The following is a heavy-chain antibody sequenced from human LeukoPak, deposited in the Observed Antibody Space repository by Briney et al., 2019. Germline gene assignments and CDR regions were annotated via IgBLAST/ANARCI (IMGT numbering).Heavy chain of an antibody. D-gene: IGHD3-9*01. V-gene: IGHV4-34*01. CDR1: GGSFSGYY. CDR2: INHSGST. Sequence: SETLSLTCAVYGGSFSGYYWSWIRQPPGKGLEWNGEINHSGSTNYNPSLKSRVTISVDTSKNQFSLKLSSVTAADTAVYYCARGSNILTGPCYFDYWGQGTLVTVSS. J-gene: IGHJ4*02. CDR3: ARGSNILTGPCYFDY.